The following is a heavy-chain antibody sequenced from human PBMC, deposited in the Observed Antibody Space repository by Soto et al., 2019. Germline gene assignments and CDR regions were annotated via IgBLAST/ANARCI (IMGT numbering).Heavy chain of an antibody. Sequence: SETLSLTCAVYGGSFSGYYWSWIRQPPGKGLEWIGEINHSGSTNYNPSLKSRVTISVDTSKNQFSLKLSSVTAADTAVYYCARWLQANDYWGQGTLVTVSS. CDR3: ARWLQANDY. J-gene: IGHJ4*02. CDR1: GGSFSGYY. D-gene: IGHD5-12*01. CDR2: INHSGST. V-gene: IGHV4-34*01.